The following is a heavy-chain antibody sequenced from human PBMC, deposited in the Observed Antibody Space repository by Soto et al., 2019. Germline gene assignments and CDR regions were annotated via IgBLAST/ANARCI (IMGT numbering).Heavy chain of an antibody. CDR2: ISGSGGST. Sequence: PGGSLRLSCAASGFTFSSYAMSWVRQAPGKGLEWVSAISGSGGSTYYADSVKGRFTISRDNSKNTLYLQMNSLRAEDTAVYYCAKAGHVLMHYGDYGFDYWGQGTLVTVSS. CDR1: GFTFSSYA. J-gene: IGHJ4*02. V-gene: IGHV3-23*01. D-gene: IGHD4-17*01. CDR3: AKAGHVLMHYGDYGFDY.